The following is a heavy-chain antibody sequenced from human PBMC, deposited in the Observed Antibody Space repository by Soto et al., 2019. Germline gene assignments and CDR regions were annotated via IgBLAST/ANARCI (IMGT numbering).Heavy chain of an antibody. Sequence: SGTLSLTCIVSGGSVYSNGHYWGWIRQPPGKGLEWIGSIDNNGVTNYNSSLKSRVTISRDTSKNQFSLRLSSVTAADTAVYYCGKVLVGATGHTDADSWGPGTLVTVSS. CDR1: GGSVYSNGHY. D-gene: IGHD2-15*01. CDR2: IDNNGVT. V-gene: IGHV4-39*01. J-gene: IGHJ4*02. CDR3: GKVLVGATGHTDADS.